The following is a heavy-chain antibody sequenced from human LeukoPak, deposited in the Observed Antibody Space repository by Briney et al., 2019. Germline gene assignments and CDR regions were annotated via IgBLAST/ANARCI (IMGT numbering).Heavy chain of an antibody. CDR1: RVTFSQSW. V-gene: IGHV3-74*01. D-gene: IGHD6-6*01. CDR2: INTDGRNT. CDR3: ARDQSIAGPSTVDY. J-gene: IGHJ4*02. Sequence: GGSLRLSCVVSRVTFSQSWVHWVSQVQGKGLVWVSRINTDGRNTIYADSVKGRFTISRDNAKNTLYLQMNSLRAEDTAVYYCARDQSIAGPSTVDYCGKGALVSVSS.